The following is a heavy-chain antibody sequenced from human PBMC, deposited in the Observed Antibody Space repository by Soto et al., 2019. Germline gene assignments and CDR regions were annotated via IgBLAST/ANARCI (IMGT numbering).Heavy chain of an antibody. V-gene: IGHV3-21*01. CDR2: IRGFSPYT. CDR1: GFPFRTYT. D-gene: IGHD2-15*01. Sequence: EVQLVESGGGLAKPGGSRRLSCISSGFPFRTYTMNWVRQAPGKGLEWVSGIRGFSPYTFYAESVKGRFTISRDNAKNSLYLQMNSLRAEDTAVYYCARDRGYDAHDYYYNAMDVCGQGTTVTVSS. CDR3: ARDRGYDAHDYYYNAMDV. J-gene: IGHJ6*02.